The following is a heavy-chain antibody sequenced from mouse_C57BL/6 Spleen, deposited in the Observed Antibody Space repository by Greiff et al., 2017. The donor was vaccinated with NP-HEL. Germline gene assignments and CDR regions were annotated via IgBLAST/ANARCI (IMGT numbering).Heavy chain of an antibody. D-gene: IGHD1-1*01. CDR2: IDPSDSYT. V-gene: IGHV1-50*01. J-gene: IGHJ2*01. CDR1: GYTFTSYW. CDR3: ARRDYCGSGHFDY. Sequence: VQLQQSGAELVKPGASVKLSCKASGYTFTSYWMQWVKQRPGQGLEWIGEIDPSDSYTNSNQKFKGKATLTVDTSSSTAYMQLSSLTSEDSAIYYCARRDYCGSGHFDYWGQGTTLTVSS.